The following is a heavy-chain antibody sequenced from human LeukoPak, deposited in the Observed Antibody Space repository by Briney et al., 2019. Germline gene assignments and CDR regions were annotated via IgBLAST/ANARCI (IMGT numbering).Heavy chain of an antibody. V-gene: IGHV1-2*02. Sequence: ASVKVSCKASGYTFSGYYMHWVRQAPGQGLEWMGWINSNSGGTKSAQKFQGRVTMTRDTSISTAYMELSRLRSDDTAVYYCATSPRQTTVIRDGVYYWGQGTLVTVSS. J-gene: IGHJ4*02. CDR3: ATSPRQTTVIRDGVYY. CDR2: INSNSGGT. CDR1: GYTFSGYY. D-gene: IGHD4-11*01.